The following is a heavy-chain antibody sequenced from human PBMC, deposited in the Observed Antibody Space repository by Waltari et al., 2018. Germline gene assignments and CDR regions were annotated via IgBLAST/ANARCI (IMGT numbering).Heavy chain of an antibody. J-gene: IGHJ3*02. CDR1: GYTFTDYY. Sequence: EVQLVQSGAEVKKPGATVKTSCKASGYTFTDYYMHWVQQAPGKGLEWMGRVDPEDGETIYAEKFQGRVTITADTSTDTAYMELSSLRSEDMAVYYCATDQWELPHAFDIWGQGTMVTVSS. D-gene: IGHD1-26*01. V-gene: IGHV1-69-2*01. CDR3: ATDQWELPHAFDI. CDR2: VDPEDGET.